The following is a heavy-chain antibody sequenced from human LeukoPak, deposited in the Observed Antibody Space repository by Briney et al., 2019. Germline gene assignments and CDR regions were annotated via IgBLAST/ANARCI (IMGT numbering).Heavy chain of an antibody. D-gene: IGHD3-16*01. V-gene: IGHV4-59*01. CDR3: ARAHMITSYYYYYYMDV. CDR2: IYYSGST. CDR1: GGSISSYY. Sequence: SETLSLTCTVSGGSISSYYWSWIRQPPGKGLEWIGYIYYSGSTNYNPSLKSRVTISVDTSNNQFSLKLSSVTAADTAVYYCARAHMITSYYYYYYMDVWGKGTTVTVSS. J-gene: IGHJ6*03.